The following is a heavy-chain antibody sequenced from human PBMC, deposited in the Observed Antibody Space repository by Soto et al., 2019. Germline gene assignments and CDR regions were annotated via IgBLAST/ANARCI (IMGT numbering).Heavy chain of an antibody. CDR3: ARPVVRGVSGYDFGFDP. V-gene: IGHV4-59*08. D-gene: IGHD5-12*01. CDR1: GGSISSYY. J-gene: IGHJ5*02. Sequence: SETLSLTCTVSGGSISSYYWSWIRQPPGKGLEWIGYIYYSGSTNYNPSLKSRVTISVDTSKNQFSLKLSSVTAADTAVYYCARPVVRGVSGYDFGFDPWGQGTLVTVSS. CDR2: IYYSGST.